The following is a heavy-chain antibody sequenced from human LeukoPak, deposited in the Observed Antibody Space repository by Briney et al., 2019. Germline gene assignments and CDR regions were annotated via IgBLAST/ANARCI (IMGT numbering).Heavy chain of an antibody. Sequence: GGSLRLSCTASGFTFSSYNMKWVRQAPGKGLEWVSYISSSGSIIDYADSVKGRFTISRDKAKNSLYLRMNSLTAEDTAVYYCARDFEAAGFDYWGQGTLVTVSA. CDR3: ARDFEAAGFDY. D-gene: IGHD6-25*01. CDR2: ISSSGSII. V-gene: IGHV3-48*01. J-gene: IGHJ4*02. CDR1: GFTFSSYN.